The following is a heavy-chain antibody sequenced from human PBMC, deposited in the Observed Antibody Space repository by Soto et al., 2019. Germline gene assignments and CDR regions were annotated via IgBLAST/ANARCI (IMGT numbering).Heavy chain of an antibody. Sequence: GESLKISCKGSGYTFSDYWIGWVRQMAGKGLEWMGIIYPGDSDSRYSPSFQGQVTISADTSISTAYLHWSSLKASDSALYYCARVDSETSGFDFDSWREAPLVTVSS. D-gene: IGHD3-22*01. CDR3: ARVDSETSGFDFDS. J-gene: IGHJ4*02. CDR1: GYTFSDYW. CDR2: IYPGDSDS. V-gene: IGHV5-51*01.